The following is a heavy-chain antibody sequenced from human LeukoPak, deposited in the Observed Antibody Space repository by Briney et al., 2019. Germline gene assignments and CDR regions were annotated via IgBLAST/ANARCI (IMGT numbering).Heavy chain of an antibody. CDR3: AREEHRLAEAGTSAFDL. V-gene: IGHV3-74*01. CDR2: INRDGGLK. CDR1: GFTFSENW. J-gene: IGHJ3*01. Sequence: PGGSLRLSCVASGFTFSENWMHWVRQAPGKGLAWVSHINRDGGLKNYADSVKGRFTISRDNARNTVYLQMSSLRVEDTAIYFCAREEHRLAEAGTSAFDLGGQGTLVTVSP. D-gene: IGHD6-13*01.